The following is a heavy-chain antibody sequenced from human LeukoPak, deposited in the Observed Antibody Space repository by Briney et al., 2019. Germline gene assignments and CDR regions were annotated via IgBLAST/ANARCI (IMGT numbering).Heavy chain of an antibody. CDR3: ARAPEIAAAHDY. J-gene: IGHJ4*02. CDR2: IYYSGST. V-gene: IGHV4-59*01. Sequence: PSETLSLTCTVSGGASSRYYWSWIRQPPGKGLEWIGYIYYSGSTNYNPSLKSRATISVDTSKNQFSLRLRSVTAADTAVYFCARAPEIAAAHDYWGQGTLVTVFS. D-gene: IGHD6-13*01. CDR1: GGASSRYY.